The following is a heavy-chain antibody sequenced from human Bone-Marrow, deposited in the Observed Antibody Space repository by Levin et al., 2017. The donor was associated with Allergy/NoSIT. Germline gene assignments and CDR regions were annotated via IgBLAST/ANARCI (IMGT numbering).Heavy chain of an antibody. D-gene: IGHD3-22*01. Sequence: ASVKVSCKASGGTFSSYAISWVRQAPGQGLEWMGGIIPIFGTANYAQKFQGRVTITADESTSTAYMELSSLRSEDTAVYYCARVPFYYDSSLGRWFDPWGQGTLVTVSS. V-gene: IGHV1-69*13. CDR1: GGTFSSYA. CDR3: ARVPFYYDSSLGRWFDP. CDR2: IIPIFGTA. J-gene: IGHJ5*02.